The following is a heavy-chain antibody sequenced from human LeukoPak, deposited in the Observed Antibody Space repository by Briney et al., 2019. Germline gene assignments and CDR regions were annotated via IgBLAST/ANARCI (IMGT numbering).Heavy chain of an antibody. J-gene: IGHJ4*02. CDR3: ARGRSSSWYGHLRFDY. V-gene: IGHV3-21*01. D-gene: IGHD6-13*01. Sequence: PGGSLRLSCAASGFTFSSYSMNWVRQAPGKGLEWVSLITTSSSYIYYADSVKGRFTISRDNAKNSLYLQMNSLRAEDTAVYYCARGRSSSWYGHLRFDYWGQGTLVTVSS. CDR1: GFTFSSYS. CDR2: ITTSSSYI.